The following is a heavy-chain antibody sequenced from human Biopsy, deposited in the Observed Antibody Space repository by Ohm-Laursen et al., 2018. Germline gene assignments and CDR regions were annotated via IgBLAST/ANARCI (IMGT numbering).Heavy chain of an antibody. CDR2: FYCRGNT. D-gene: IGHD3-3*01. J-gene: IGHJ4*02. Sequence: SDTLSLTYTVSGASLSSHYWSWIRQPPGKGLEWLGYFYCRGNTYYNPSLQSRVTISVDPSKNQFSLKLNAVTAADTAVYYCAKGITVYGVVLPYYFDDWGQGTLVTVSS. CDR3: AKGITVYGVVLPYYFDD. CDR1: GASLSSHY. V-gene: IGHV4-59*11.